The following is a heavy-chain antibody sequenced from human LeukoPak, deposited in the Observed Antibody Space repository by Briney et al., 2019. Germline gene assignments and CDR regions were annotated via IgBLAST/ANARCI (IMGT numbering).Heavy chain of an antibody. CDR2: INWNAEST. D-gene: IGHD6-13*01. Sequence: PGGSLRLSCAASGFTLDDYGMSWVRQVPGKGLEWVAGINWNAESTAYADSVKGRFTIARDDAKNSLYLQMNSLSGEDTALYYCAKDLYRAAAGHTDYWGQGTLVTVSS. J-gene: IGHJ4*02. CDR3: AKDLYRAAAGHTDY. CDR1: GFTLDDYG. V-gene: IGHV3-20*04.